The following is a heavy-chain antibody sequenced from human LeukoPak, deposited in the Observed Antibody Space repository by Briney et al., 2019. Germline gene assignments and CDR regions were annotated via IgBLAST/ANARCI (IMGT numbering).Heavy chain of an antibody. CDR1: GDSFSSSSYY. J-gene: IGHJ4*02. D-gene: IGHD2-21*02. Sequence: SETLSLICTVSGDSFSSSSYYWGWIRQPPGQGREWIGNIYYTGSTYYNPSLESRVTISVDTSKNQFSLKLSSMTAADTAVYYCARPSWPKYCGGDCYPPGSVFDYWGQGTLVTVSS. CDR2: IYYTGST. CDR3: ARPSWPKYCGGDCYPPGSVFDY. V-gene: IGHV4-39*01.